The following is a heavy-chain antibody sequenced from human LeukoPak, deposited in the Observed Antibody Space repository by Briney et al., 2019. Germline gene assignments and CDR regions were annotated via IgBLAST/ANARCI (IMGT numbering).Heavy chain of an antibody. CDR2: ISAYNGNT. Sequence: GESLKVSCKASGYTFTSYGISWVRQAPGQGLEWMGWISAYNGNTNYAQKLQGRVTMTTDTSTSTAYMELRSLRSDDTAVYYCARDISDMGFGELSWFDPWGQGTLVTVSS. D-gene: IGHD3-10*01. J-gene: IGHJ5*02. CDR3: ARDISDMGFGELSWFDP. V-gene: IGHV1-18*01. CDR1: GYTFTSYG.